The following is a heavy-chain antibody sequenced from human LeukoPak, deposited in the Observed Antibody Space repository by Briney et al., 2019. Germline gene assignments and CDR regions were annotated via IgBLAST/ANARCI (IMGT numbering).Heavy chain of an antibody. Sequence: AGGSLRLSCAASGFTLDDYAMHWVRQAPGKGLEWVSGVSWNSGTIDYADSVKGRFTISRDNAKNSLYLQMNSPRAEDTALYYCAKDVAYNRGAFDVWGQGTMVTVSS. V-gene: IGHV3-9*01. CDR2: VSWNSGTI. J-gene: IGHJ3*01. CDR1: GFTLDDYA. CDR3: AKDVAYNRGAFDV. D-gene: IGHD1-14*01.